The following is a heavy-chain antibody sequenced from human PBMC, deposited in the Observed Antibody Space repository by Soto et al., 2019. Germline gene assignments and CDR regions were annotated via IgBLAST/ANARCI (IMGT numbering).Heavy chain of an antibody. J-gene: IGHJ4*02. D-gene: IGHD3-3*01. Sequence: ASVKVSCKASGYTFTDYYMHWVRQAPGQGLEWLGWINPNSGGTNYAQKFQGSVTMTRNTSISTAYMELSSLRSEDTAVYYCARARRGGYYDFWSGPRAFDYWGQGTLVTVYS. V-gene: IGHV1-2*02. CDR1: GYTFTDYY. CDR3: ARARRGGYYDFWSGPRAFDY. CDR2: INPNSGGT.